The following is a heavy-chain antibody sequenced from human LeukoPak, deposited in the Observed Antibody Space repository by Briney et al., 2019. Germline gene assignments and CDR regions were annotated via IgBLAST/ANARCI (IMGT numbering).Heavy chain of an antibody. V-gene: IGHV3-23*01. J-gene: IGHJ4*02. CDR2: FSRSGPDT. Sequence: AGGSLRLSCEASGFPFGSSAMSWVRQAPGKGPEWVSTFSRSGPDTYYADSVKGRFTIFRDNSKNTLYLQMNSLRAEDTAVYYCAKGSLGSWYYFDYWGQGTLVTVSS. CDR3: AKGSLGSWYYFDY. D-gene: IGHD6-13*01. CDR1: GFPFGSSA.